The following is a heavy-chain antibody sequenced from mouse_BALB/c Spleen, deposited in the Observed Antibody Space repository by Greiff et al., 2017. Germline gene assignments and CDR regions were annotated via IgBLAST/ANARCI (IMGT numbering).Heavy chain of an antibody. J-gene: IGHJ3*01. V-gene: IGHV5-6-5*01. D-gene: IGHD1-2*01. CDR3: ARDSLLRQGFAY. CDR2: ISSGGST. Sequence: EVKLMESGGGLVKPGGSLKLSCAASGFTFSSYAMSWVRQTPEKRLEWVASISSGGSTYYPDSVKGRFTISRDNARNILYLQMSSLRSEDTAMYYYARDSLLRQGFAYWGQGTLVTVSA. CDR1: GFTFSSYA.